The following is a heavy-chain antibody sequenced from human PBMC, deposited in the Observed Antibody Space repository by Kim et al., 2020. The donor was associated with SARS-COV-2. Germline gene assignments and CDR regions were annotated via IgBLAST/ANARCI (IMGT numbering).Heavy chain of an antibody. V-gene: IGHV5-51*01. Sequence: GESLKISCKGSGYSFTSYWIGWVRQMPGKGLEWMGIIYPGDSDTRYSPSFQGQVTISADKSISTAYLQWSSLKASDTAMYYCARRPAYCGGDCYLLGGDAFDIWGQGTMVTVSS. J-gene: IGHJ3*02. CDR3: ARRPAYCGGDCYLLGGDAFDI. D-gene: IGHD2-21*01. CDR1: GYSFTSYW. CDR2: IYPGDSDT.